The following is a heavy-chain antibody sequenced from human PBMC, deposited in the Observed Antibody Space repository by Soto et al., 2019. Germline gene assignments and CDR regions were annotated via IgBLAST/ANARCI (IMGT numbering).Heavy chain of an antibody. J-gene: IGHJ4*02. CDR1: GGSVSSGSYY. Sequence: QVQLQESGPGLVKPSETLSLTCTVSGGSVSSGSYYWSWIRQPPGEGLEWIGYIYYSGSTNYNPSLKSRVTISVDTSKNQFSLKLSSVTAADTAVYYCARVVTEDHSVTIDYWGQGTLVTVSS. CDR3: ARVVTEDHSVTIDY. V-gene: IGHV4-61*01. D-gene: IGHD5-18*01. CDR2: IYYSGST.